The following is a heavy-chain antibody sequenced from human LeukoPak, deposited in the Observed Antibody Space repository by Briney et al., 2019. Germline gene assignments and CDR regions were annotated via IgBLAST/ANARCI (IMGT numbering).Heavy chain of an antibody. CDR2: IKQDGSEK. Sequence: TGESLRLSCAASGFTFSSYWMSWVRQAPGKGLEWVANIKQDGSEKYYVDSVKGRFTISRDNAKNSLYLQMNSLRAEDTAVYYCPREARQGYFDWLPHFDYWGQRTLVTVSS. CDR1: GFTFSSYW. J-gene: IGHJ4*02. V-gene: IGHV3-7*01. CDR3: PREARQGYFDWLPHFDY. D-gene: IGHD3-9*01.